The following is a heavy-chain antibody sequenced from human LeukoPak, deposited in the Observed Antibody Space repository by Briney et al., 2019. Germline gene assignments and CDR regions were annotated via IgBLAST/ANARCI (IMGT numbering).Heavy chain of an antibody. Sequence: PGGSLRLSCAASGFAFSDYFMGWVRRAPGKGLEWISYISTSGSTVYNADSVKGRFTVSRDNARNSLSLQMSSLRAEDTAIYYCARDPRGSLVWGHRFDYWGPGTLVTVSS. CDR3: ARDPRGSLVWGHRFDY. CDR2: ISTSGSTV. D-gene: IGHD3-16*01. CDR1: GFAFSDYF. V-gene: IGHV3-11*01. J-gene: IGHJ4*02.